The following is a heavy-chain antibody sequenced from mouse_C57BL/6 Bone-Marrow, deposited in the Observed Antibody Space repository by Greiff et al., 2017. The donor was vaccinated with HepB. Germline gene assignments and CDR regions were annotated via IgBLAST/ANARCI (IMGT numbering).Heavy chain of an antibody. V-gene: IGHV1-80*01. CDR3: ARRAITTVGGNYFDY. CDR1: GYAFSSYW. D-gene: IGHD1-1*01. J-gene: IGHJ2*01. CDR2: IYPGDGDT. Sequence: VQLQESGAELVKPGASVKISCKASGYAFSSYWMNWVKQRPGKGLEWIGQIYPGDGDTNYNGKFKGKATLTADKSSSTAYMQLSSLTSEDSAVYFCARRAITTVGGNYFDYWGQGTTLTVSS.